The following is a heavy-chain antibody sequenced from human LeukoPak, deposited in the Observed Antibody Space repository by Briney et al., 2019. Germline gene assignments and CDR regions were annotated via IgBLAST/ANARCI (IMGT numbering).Heavy chain of an antibody. CDR1: GFTVSNSY. V-gene: IGHV3-66*01. CDR2: IYSGGST. CDR3: ARGYGDYTIRLDY. D-gene: IGHD4-17*01. J-gene: IGHJ4*02. Sequence: GGSLRLSCAASGFTVSNSYMSWVRQAPGKGLEWVSVIYSGGSTNYADSVKGRFTISRDNSKNTLYLQMKSLRAEDTAVYYCARGYGDYTIRLDYWGQGTLVTVSS.